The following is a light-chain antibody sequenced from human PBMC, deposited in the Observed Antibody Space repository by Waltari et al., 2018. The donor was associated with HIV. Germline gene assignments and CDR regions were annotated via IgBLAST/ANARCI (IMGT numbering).Light chain of an antibody. V-gene: IGLV2-14*03. CDR1: SSDVGASEY. CDR2: DVY. Sequence: QSALTQPASVSGSPGQSITISCTGTSSDVGASEYVSWYQQHPGKVPKILIYDVYNRPSRISNRFSGSKSGNTASLTISGLQAEDEAAYYCASFTSGRLNVFGTGTKVTVL. J-gene: IGLJ1*01. CDR3: ASFTSGRLNV.